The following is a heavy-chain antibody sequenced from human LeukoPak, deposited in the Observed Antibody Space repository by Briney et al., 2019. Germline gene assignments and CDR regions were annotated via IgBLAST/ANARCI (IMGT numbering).Heavy chain of an antibody. CDR1: GGTFSSYA. Sequence: ASVKVSCKASGGTFSSYAISWVRQAPGQGLEWMGGIIPIFGTANYAQKFQGRVTITADESTSTAYMELSSLRSEDTAVYYCARDLLDGYNSYYYYGMDVWGQGTTVTVSS. J-gene: IGHJ6*02. D-gene: IGHD5-24*01. CDR3: ARDLLDGYNSYYYYGMDV. V-gene: IGHV1-69*13. CDR2: IIPIFGTA.